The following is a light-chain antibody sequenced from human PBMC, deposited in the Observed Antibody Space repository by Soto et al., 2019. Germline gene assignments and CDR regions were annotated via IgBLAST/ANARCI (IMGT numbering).Light chain of an antibody. CDR2: EVI. V-gene: IGLV2-8*01. Sequence: QSALTQPPSASGSPGQSVTISCTGTSSDVGDHYYVSWDQHYPGKAPKRIIYEVIKRSSGVPYRFSASKSGTSATLGITGIQPGDEADYSCGSLDRSLSAYVFGPGTTVTVL. CDR1: SSDVGDHYY. J-gene: IGLJ1*01. CDR3: GSLDRSLSAYV.